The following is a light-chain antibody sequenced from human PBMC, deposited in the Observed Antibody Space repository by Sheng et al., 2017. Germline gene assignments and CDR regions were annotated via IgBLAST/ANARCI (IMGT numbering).Light chain of an antibody. Sequence: DIQVTQSPSSLSASVGDRVTITCRGSQSISNYLNWYQQRPGKAPKLLIYTASSLQSGVPARFSGGGSGTNFTLIISGLQPEDFATYYCQQSFSTPNTFGQGTRLEIK. J-gene: IGKJ5*01. V-gene: IGKV1-39*01. CDR1: QSISNY. CDR2: TAS. CDR3: QQSFSTPNT.